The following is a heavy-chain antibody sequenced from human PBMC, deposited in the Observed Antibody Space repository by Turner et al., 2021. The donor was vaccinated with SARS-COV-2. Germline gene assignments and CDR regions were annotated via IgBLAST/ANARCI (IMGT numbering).Heavy chain of an antibody. J-gene: IGHJ4*02. D-gene: IGHD3-10*01. CDR2: IYGGGTT. CDR1: GFTVSNND. Sequence: EVQLVQTGGGLVQPGGSLRRSCTASGFTVSNNDMSWVRQGPGNGLEWVSLIYGGGTTKYADSVKGRFTISRDNSKNTLYLQMNSLRAEDTAVYYFARGEIRGVTGDYWGRGTLVTVSS. CDR3: ARGEIRGVTGDY. V-gene: IGHV3-66*01.